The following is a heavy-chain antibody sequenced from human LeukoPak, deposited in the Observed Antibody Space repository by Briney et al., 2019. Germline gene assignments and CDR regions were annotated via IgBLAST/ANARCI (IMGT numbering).Heavy chain of an antibody. Sequence: PSETLSLTCTVSGVSFSSYYWSWIRQPPGKGLEWIGRIYGTGNTNYNPSLKSRVTMSVDTFKKQFSQKMSSVTTADPAVDYVARHMESWQQVGAFDIWGQGTVVTVSS. CDR3: ARHMESWQQVGAFDI. D-gene: IGHD1-26*01. CDR1: GVSFSSYY. V-gene: IGHV4-59*08. CDR2: IYGTGNT. J-gene: IGHJ3*02.